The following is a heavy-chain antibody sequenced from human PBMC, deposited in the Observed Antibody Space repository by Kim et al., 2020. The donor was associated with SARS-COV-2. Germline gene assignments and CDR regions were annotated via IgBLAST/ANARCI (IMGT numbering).Heavy chain of an antibody. J-gene: IGHJ5*02. D-gene: IGHD3-3*01. CDR3: ARHPTYYDFWSGYSWWFDP. CDR2: IYYSGST. V-gene: IGHV4-59*08. CDR1: GGSFSSYY. Sequence: SETLSLTCTVSGGSFSSYYWSWIRQPPGKGLEWIGYIYYSGSTNYNPSLKSRVTISVDTSKNQFSLKLSSVTAADTAVYYCARHPTYYDFWSGYSWWFDPWGQGTLVTVSS.